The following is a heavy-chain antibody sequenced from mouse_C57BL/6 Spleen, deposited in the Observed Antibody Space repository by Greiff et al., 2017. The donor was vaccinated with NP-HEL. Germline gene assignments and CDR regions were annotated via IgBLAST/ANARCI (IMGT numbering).Heavy chain of an antibody. CDR2: IYPGSGST. Sequence: VQLQQSGAELVKPGASVKMSCKASGYTFTSYWITWVKQRPGQGLEWIGDIYPGSGSTNYNEKFQSKATLTVDTSSSTAYMQLSSLTSEDSAVYYCARKGPTVVAPYYYAMDYWGQGTSVTVSS. J-gene: IGHJ4*01. CDR1: GYTFTSYW. D-gene: IGHD1-1*01. CDR3: ARKGPTVVAPYYYAMDY. V-gene: IGHV1-55*01.